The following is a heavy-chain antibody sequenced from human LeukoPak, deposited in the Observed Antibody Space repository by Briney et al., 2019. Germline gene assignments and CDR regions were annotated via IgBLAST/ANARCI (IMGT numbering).Heavy chain of an antibody. CDR2: IYYSGRT. CDR1: GGSISSYY. CDR3: ARHGGVADDAFDI. J-gene: IGHJ3*02. D-gene: IGHD6-19*01. V-gene: IGHV4-59*08. Sequence: SETLSLTCTVSGGSISSYYWSWIRQPPGKGLEWIGYIYYSGRTNYHPSLKSRVTISVDTSKNQFSLNLSSMTAADTAIYYCARHGGVADDAFDIWXQGXXXTXS.